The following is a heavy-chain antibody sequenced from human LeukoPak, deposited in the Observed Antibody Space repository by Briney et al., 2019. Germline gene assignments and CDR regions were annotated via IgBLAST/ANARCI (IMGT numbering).Heavy chain of an antibody. Sequence: GGSLRLSCAASEFAFSSYVMYGVRQAPGKGLEWVAAINYNGVITDYADSVRDRFTISRDNSKNTLYLQMNSLRGEDTAVYYCAKLGVRLTSTGQDYWGQGTLVTVSS. CDR1: EFAFSSYV. CDR2: INYNGVIT. J-gene: IGHJ4*02. CDR3: AKLGVRLTSTGQDY. D-gene: IGHD3-9*01. V-gene: IGHV3-23*01.